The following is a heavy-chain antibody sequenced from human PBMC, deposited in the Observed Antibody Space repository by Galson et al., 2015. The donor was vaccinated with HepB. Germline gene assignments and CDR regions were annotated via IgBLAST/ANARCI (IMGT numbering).Heavy chain of an antibody. Sequence: SVKVSCKASADTFSGYYLHWVRQAPVQGLEWMGWTNPNSGGTKYAQNFQGRVTMTRDTSITTVYMELNSLTFDDTAVYYCARVDASIFGVALDYWGQGTLVTVSS. V-gene: IGHV1-2*02. CDR3: ARVDASIFGVALDY. D-gene: IGHD3-3*01. J-gene: IGHJ4*02. CDR1: ADTFSGYY. CDR2: TNPNSGGT.